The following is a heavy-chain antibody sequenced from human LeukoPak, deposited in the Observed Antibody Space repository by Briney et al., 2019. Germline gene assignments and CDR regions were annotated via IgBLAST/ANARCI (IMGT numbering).Heavy chain of an antibody. V-gene: IGHV4-59*08. J-gene: IGHJ4*02. D-gene: IGHD3-10*01. CDR2: IFYSGST. CDR3: ARHGGATMVRGVLVDAFDI. CDR1: GASISSYY. Sequence: SETLSLTCTVSGASISSYYWSWIRQPPGKGLEWIGYIFYSGSTNYNPSLKSRVTISVDMSKNQFSLKLRSVTAADTAVYYCARHGGATMVRGVLVDAFDIWGQGTLVTVSS.